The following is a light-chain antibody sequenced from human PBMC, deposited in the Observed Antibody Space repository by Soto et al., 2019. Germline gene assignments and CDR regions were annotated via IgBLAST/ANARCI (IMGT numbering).Light chain of an antibody. CDR1: SSDVGGYNY. Sequence: QSALVQPASVSGSPGQSITISCTGTSSDVGGYNYVSWYQQYPDKAPKVMIYDVSNRPSGVSNRFSGSKSGNTASLTISGLQAEDEADYYCSSYTTSSLVIFGGGTKLTVL. J-gene: IGLJ2*01. CDR2: DVS. V-gene: IGLV2-14*01. CDR3: SSYTTSSLVI.